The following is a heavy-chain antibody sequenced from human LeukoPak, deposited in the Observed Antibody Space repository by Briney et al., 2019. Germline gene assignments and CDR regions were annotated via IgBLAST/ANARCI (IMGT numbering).Heavy chain of an antibody. CDR1: GYSFTSYW. D-gene: IGHD6-13*01. CDR2: IYPGDSDT. CDR3: ARQKYSSSWYVWFDP. Sequence: GESLKISCKGSGYSFTSYWIAWVRLMPGKGLGWMAIIYPGDSDTRYSPAFQGQVTISADKSISTAYLQWSSLKASDTAMYYCARQKYSSSWYVWFDPWGQGTLVTVSS. J-gene: IGHJ5*02. V-gene: IGHV5-51*01.